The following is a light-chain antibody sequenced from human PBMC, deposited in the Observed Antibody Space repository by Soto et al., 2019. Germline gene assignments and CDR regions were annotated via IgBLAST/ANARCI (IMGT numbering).Light chain of an antibody. CDR3: SSYTASSTWV. CDR1: SSDIGDYNY. V-gene: IGLV2-14*01. CDR2: EVT. J-gene: IGLJ3*02. Sequence: QSALTQPASVSGSPGQSITISCAGTSSDIGDYNYVSWYQHHPGKAPKLMIFEVTYRPSGVSTLFSGSKSGNTASLTISGLQAEEEADYYCSSYTASSTWVFGGGTKLTVL.